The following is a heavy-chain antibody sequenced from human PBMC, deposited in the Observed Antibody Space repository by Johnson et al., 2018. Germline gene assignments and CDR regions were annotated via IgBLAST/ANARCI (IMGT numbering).Heavy chain of an antibody. CDR3: AGTYYYDSSGYPAYFQH. J-gene: IGHJ1*01. Sequence: QVQLQESGAEVKKPGSSVKVSCKASGGTFSSYAIGWVRQAPGQGLEWMGGIIPIFVTANYAQKFQGRVTITADESTSTAYMERSSLRSEDTAVYYCAGTYYYDSSGYPAYFQHWGQGTLVTVSS. D-gene: IGHD3-22*01. CDR1: GGTFSSYA. V-gene: IGHV1-69*01. CDR2: IIPIFVTA.